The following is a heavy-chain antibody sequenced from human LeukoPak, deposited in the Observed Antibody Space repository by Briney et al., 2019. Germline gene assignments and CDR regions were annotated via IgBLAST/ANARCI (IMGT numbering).Heavy chain of an antibody. D-gene: IGHD6-6*01. Sequence: SETLSLTCTVSGGSISSYYWSWIRQPPGKGLEWIGYIYYSGSTNYNPSLKSRVTISVDTSKNQFSLKLSSVTAADTAVYHCARSRYSSSSPLDYWGQGTLVTVSS. J-gene: IGHJ4*02. CDR2: IYYSGST. CDR1: GGSISSYY. CDR3: ARSRYSSSSPLDY. V-gene: IGHV4-59*01.